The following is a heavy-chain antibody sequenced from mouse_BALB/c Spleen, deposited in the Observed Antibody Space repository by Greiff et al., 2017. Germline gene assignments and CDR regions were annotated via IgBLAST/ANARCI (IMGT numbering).Heavy chain of an antibody. D-gene: IGHD1-2*01. J-gene: IGHJ1*01. Sequence: DVKLQESGGGLVKLGGSLKLSCAASGFTFSSYYMSWVRQTPEKRLELVAAINSNGGSTYYPDTVKGRFTISRDNAKNTLYLQMSSLKSEDTALYYCARQGGTTARWYFDVWGAGTTVTVSS. CDR2: INSNGGST. CDR3: ARQGGTTARWYFDV. CDR1: GFTFSSYY. V-gene: IGHV5-6-2*01.